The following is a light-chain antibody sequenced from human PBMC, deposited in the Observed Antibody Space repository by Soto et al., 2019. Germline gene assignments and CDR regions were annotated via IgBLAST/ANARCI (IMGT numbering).Light chain of an antibody. J-gene: IGLJ2*01. CDR1: SKDVSAYQY. CDR2: DVD. Sequence: QSALTQPRSVSGSPGQSITISCTGTSKDVSAYQYVSWYQQHPRKAPKLLLYDVDERPSGVPDRFSGAKSGNTASLTISGLQPEDEADYHCCSYAGRYTRIFGEGTKLTVL. CDR3: CSYAGRYTRI. V-gene: IGLV2-11*01.